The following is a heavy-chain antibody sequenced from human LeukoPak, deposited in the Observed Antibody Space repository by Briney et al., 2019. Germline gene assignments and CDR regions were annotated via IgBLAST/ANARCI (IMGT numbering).Heavy chain of an antibody. D-gene: IGHD6-19*01. CDR3: ARASRGSGWYGTFVW. Sequence: SVKVSRQACGGTFSRYAISWVRQAAGRGVEWMGGIIPIFGTANYAQKFQGRVTITADKSTSTAYMELRRLRSEDTAVYYCARASRGSGWYGTFVWWGQGTLVTVSS. V-gene: IGHV1-69*06. CDR2: IIPIFGTA. J-gene: IGHJ4*02. CDR1: GGTFSRYA.